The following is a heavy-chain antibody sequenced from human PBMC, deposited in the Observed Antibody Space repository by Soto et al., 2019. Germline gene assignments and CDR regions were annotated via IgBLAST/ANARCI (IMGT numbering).Heavy chain of an antibody. Sequence: GESLKISCKGSGYIFTNHWIAWVRQMPGKGLEWMGIIYPGDSDTRYSPSFQGQVTISADRSSKTVYLHWSSLKASDTAMYYCARASFAGRHYCSGMDAWGQGSTVTVSS. D-gene: IGHD3-16*01. CDR1: GYIFTNHW. J-gene: IGHJ6*02. V-gene: IGHV5-51*01. CDR3: ARASFAGRHYCSGMDA. CDR2: IYPGDSDT.